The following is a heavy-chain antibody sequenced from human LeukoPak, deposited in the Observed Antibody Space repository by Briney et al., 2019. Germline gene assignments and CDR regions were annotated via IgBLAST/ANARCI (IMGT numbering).Heavy chain of an antibody. J-gene: IGHJ3*02. D-gene: IGHD6-19*01. CDR1: GGSISSYY. CDR2: IYYSGST. CDR3: ARHRGYSSGWYDLDAFDI. Sequence: SETLSLTCTVSGGSISSYYWSWIRQPPGKGLEWIGYIYYSGSTNYNPSLKSRVTISVDTSKNQFSLKLSSVTAADTAVYYYARHRGYSSGWYDLDAFDIWGQGTMVTVSS. V-gene: IGHV4-59*08.